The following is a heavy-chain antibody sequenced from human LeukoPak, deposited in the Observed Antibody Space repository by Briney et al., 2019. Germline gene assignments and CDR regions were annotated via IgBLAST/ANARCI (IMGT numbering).Heavy chain of an antibody. V-gene: IGHV1-3*01. J-gene: IGHJ4*02. CDR2: INAGNGNT. CDR1: GYTFTSYA. D-gene: IGHD2-2*01. CDR3: ARGPQYCSSTSCPQPPLDY. Sequence: ASVKVSCKASGYTFTSYAMHWVRQAPGQRLEWMGWINAGNGNTKYSQKFQGRVTITRDTSASTAYMELSSLRSEDTAVYYCARGPQYCSSTSCPQPPLDYWGQGTLVTVSS.